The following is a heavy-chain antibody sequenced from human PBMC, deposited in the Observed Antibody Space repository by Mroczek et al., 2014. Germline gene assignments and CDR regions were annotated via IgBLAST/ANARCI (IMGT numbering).Heavy chain of an antibody. CDR3: ALGAAAGNQGHLRQDYYYYMDV. D-gene: IGHD6-13*01. J-gene: IGHJ6*03. CDR2: IIPIFGTA. Sequence: QVQLQESGAEVKKPGSSVKVSCKASGGTFSSYAISWVRQAPGQGLEWMGGIIPIFGTANYAQKFQGRVTITADESTSTAYMELSSLRSEDTAVYYCALGAAAGNQGHLRQDYYYYMDVWGKGTHGHRLL. V-gene: IGHV1-69*01. CDR1: GGTFSSYA.